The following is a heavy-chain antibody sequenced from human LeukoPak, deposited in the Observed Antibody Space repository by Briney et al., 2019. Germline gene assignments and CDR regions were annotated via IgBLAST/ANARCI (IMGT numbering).Heavy chain of an antibody. Sequence: GESLKISCKGSGYSFTSYWIGWVRQMSGKGLEGIGIIDPSDSDITYSPSFQGRVTISADKSIGTAYLQWSSLEASDTAMYYCARLSVLVPCSTTICPPGSIIYWGQGTLVTVSS. V-gene: IGHV5-51*01. CDR2: IDPSDSDI. J-gene: IGHJ4*02. CDR1: GYSFTSYW. D-gene: IGHD2-2*01. CDR3: ARLSVLVPCSTTICPPGSIIY.